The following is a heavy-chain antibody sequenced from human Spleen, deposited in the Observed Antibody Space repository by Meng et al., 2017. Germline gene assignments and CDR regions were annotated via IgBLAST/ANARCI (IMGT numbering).Heavy chain of an antibody. CDR1: GGSISTSGSY. CDR3: VRSSGWVRTGFDP. V-gene: IGHV4-39*01. D-gene: IGHD6-19*01. Sequence: QPQLQESGPGLVKPSEALALTASVSGGSISTSGSYWGWFRQPPGKGLEWIGSIGHSGITYYTPSLKSRVTVSIDTSKSQFSLKLTSVTAADTAVYYCVRSSGWVRTGFDPWGQGTLVTVSS. CDR2: IGHSGIT. J-gene: IGHJ5*02.